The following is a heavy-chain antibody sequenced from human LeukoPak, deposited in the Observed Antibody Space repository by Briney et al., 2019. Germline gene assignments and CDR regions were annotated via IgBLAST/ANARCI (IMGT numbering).Heavy chain of an antibody. CDR2: ISYDGSNK. Sequence: PGRSLRLSCAASGFTFSSYGMHWVRQAPGKGLEWVAVISYDGSNKYYADAVKGRFTISRDNSKNTLYLQMNSLRAEDTAVYYCAKELRYYGGYDYWGQGTLVTVSS. D-gene: IGHD4-23*01. V-gene: IGHV3-30*18. CDR3: AKELRYYGGYDY. J-gene: IGHJ4*02. CDR1: GFTFSSYG.